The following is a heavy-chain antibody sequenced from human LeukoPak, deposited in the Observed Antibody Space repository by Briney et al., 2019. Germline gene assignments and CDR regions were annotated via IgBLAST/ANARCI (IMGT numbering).Heavy chain of an antibody. J-gene: IGHJ4*02. CDR3: ARGVGATWALDY. CDR2: ISWNSGSI. V-gene: IGHV3-9*01. CDR1: GFTFDDYA. D-gene: IGHD1-26*01. Sequence: GRSLRLSCAASGFTFDDYAMPWVRQAPGKGLEWVSGISWNSGSIGYADSVKGRFTISRDNAKNSLYLQMNSLRAEDTALYYCARGVGATWALDYWGQGTLVTVSS.